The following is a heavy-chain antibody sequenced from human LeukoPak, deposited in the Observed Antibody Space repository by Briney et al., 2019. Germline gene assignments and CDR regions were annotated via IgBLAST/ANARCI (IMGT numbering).Heavy chain of an antibody. CDR1: GYSISSGYY. V-gene: IGHV4-61*01. Sequence: KPSETLSLTCTVSGYSISSGYYWSWIRQPPGKGLEWIGYIYYSGSTNYNPSLKSRVTISVDTSKNQFSLRLSSVTAADTAVYYCARVTGYVMEDYFDYWGQGTLVTVSS. D-gene: IGHD6-13*01. J-gene: IGHJ4*02. CDR2: IYYSGST. CDR3: ARVTGYVMEDYFDY.